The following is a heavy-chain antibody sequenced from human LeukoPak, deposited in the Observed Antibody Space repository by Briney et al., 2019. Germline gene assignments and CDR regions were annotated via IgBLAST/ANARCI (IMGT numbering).Heavy chain of an antibody. CDR1: GYTFTSYD. J-gene: IGHJ6*03. CDR2: MNPNSGNT. CDR3: ARLVTMVRGVITYYYYMDV. Sequence: ASVKVSCKASGYTFTSYDINWVRQATGQGLEWMGWMNPNSGNTGYAQKFQGRVTMTRNTSISTAYMELSSPRSEDTAVYYCARLVTMVRGVITYYYYMDVWGKGTTVTVSS. V-gene: IGHV1-8*01. D-gene: IGHD3-10*01.